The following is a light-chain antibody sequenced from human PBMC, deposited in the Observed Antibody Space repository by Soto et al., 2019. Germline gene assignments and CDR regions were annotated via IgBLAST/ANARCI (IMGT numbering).Light chain of an antibody. Sequence: DIQMTQSPSILSASVGDRVTITCRASQSISNWLAWYQQKPGRAPKVLIYDASSLQSGVPSRFSGSGSGTEFTLTISSLQPDYIATYYCQQDKSYSYTFGQGTNLEI. V-gene: IGKV1-5*01. J-gene: IGKJ2*01. CDR1: QSISNW. CDR2: DAS. CDR3: QQDKSYSYT.